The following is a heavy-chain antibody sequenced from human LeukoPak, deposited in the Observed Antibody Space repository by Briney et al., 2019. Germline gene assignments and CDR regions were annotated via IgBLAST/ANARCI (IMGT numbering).Heavy chain of an antibody. Sequence: SETLSLTCTVSGGSISSYYWSWIRQPPGKGLEWIGYIYYSGSTNYNPSIKSRVTISVDASKNQFSLKLSSVTAADTAVYYCARVDYDSSGPYYFDYWGQGTLVTVSS. CDR2: IYYSGST. CDR3: ARVDYDSSGPYYFDY. CDR1: GGSISSYY. D-gene: IGHD3-22*01. J-gene: IGHJ4*02. V-gene: IGHV4-59*01.